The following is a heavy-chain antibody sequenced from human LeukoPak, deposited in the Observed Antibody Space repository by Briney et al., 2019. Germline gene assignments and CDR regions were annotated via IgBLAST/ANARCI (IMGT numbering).Heavy chain of an antibody. J-gene: IGHJ4*02. CDR1: GYSFTSYW. CDR3: ARLPYYYDSSGYHALADY. D-gene: IGHD3-22*01. CDR2: IYPGDSDT. Sequence: GESLKISCKGSGYSFTSYWIGWVRQMPGKGLEWMGIIYPGDSDTRYSPSFQGQVTISADKSISTAYLQWSSLKASDTAMYYCARLPYYYDSSGYHALADYWGQGTLVTVSS. V-gene: IGHV5-51*01.